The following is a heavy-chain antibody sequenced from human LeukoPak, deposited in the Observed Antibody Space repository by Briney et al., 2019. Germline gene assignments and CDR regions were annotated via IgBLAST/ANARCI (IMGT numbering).Heavy chain of an antibody. D-gene: IGHD3-9*01. Sequence: TSETLSLTCTVSGGSISSYYWSWIRQPPGKGLEWIGYIYYSGSTNYNPSLKSRVTISVDTSKNQFSLKLSSVTAADTAVYYCARTSFYYDILTGSNYGMDVWGQGTTVTVSS. CDR1: GGSISSYY. CDR2: IYYSGST. J-gene: IGHJ6*02. CDR3: ARTSFYYDILTGSNYGMDV. V-gene: IGHV4-59*01.